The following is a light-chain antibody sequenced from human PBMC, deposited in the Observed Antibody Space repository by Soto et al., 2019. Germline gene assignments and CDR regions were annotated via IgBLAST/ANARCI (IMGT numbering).Light chain of an antibody. Sequence: QSVLTQPASVSGSPGQSITISCTGTSSGVGSSNLVSWYQYHPGKAPKLIIYENNKRPSGFSNRFSGSKSGNTASLTISGLQAEDEAHYYCCSYTSSSTRVFGTGTKVTVL. CDR1: SSGVGSSNL. J-gene: IGLJ1*01. V-gene: IGLV2-14*02. CDR2: ENN. CDR3: CSYTSSSTRV.